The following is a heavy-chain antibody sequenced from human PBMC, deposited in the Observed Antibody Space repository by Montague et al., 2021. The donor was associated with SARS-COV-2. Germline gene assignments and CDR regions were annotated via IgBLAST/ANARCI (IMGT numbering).Heavy chain of an antibody. CDR2: IYTSGST. J-gene: IGHJ3*02. CDR3: ARGALFHDSSGYYSDAFDI. V-gene: IGHV4-4*07. CDR1: GGSISSYY. Sequence: ETLSLTCTVSGGSISSYYWEWIRQSAGKGLEWIGRIYTSGSTNYDPSLKSRVTMSVDTSKNQFSLKLSSVTAADTAVYYCARGALFHDSSGYYSDAFDIWGQGTMVTVSS. D-gene: IGHD3-22*01.